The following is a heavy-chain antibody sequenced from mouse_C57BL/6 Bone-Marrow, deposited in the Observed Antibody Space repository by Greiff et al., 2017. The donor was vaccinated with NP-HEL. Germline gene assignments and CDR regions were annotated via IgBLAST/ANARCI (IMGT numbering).Heavy chain of an antibody. CDR3: ARRTGTRGMYFDV. J-gene: IGHJ1*03. CDR2: INPNYGTT. D-gene: IGHD4-1*01. CDR1: GYSFTDYN. Sequence: EVQLQQSGPELVKPGASVKISCKASGYSFTDYNMNWVKQSPGKSLEWIGVINPNYGTTSYNQKFKGKATLTVDQSSSTAYMQLNSLTSEDVAVDYCARRTGTRGMYFDVWGTGTTVTVSS. V-gene: IGHV1-39*01.